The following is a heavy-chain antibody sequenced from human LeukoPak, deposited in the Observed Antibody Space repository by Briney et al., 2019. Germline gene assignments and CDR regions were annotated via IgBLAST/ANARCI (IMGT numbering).Heavy chain of an antibody. CDR1: GFTFSSYA. CDR3: ARKHYYDSSGFFPPMDY. D-gene: IGHD3-22*01. J-gene: IGHJ4*02. V-gene: IGHV3-64*04. CDR2: INSNGGTT. Sequence: GGSLRLSCSASGFTFSSYAMHWVRQAPGKGLEYVSAINSNGGTTYYSDSVKGRFTISRDNSKNTLYLQMNSLRAEDTAVYYCARKHYYDSSGFFPPMDYWGQGTLVTVSS.